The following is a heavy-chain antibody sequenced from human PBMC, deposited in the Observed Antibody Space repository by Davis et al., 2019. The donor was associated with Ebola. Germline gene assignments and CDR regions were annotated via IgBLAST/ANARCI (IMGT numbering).Heavy chain of an antibody. CDR1: GDRVSNNAVA. J-gene: IGHJ4*02. D-gene: IGHD2-2*01. V-gene: IGHV6-1*01. CDR3: ARGECNVHGSAFDY. CDR2: TYHRSQWYV. Sequence: HSQTPSLTRAIPGDRVSNNAVAWNWLRQSPSRGLEWLGRTYHRSQWYVDYALSVKSRMIINVDESNNRVSLQLDSVTPEDAAVYFCARGECNVHGSAFDYWGQGSLVTVSS.